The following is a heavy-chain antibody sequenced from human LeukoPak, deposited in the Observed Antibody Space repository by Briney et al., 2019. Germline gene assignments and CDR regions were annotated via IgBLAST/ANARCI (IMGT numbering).Heavy chain of an antibody. CDR1: GDTFSDYT. CDR2: IIPILGIA. D-gene: IGHD3-10*01. Sequence: ASVKASCKTSGDTFSDYTVNWVRQGPGHGLEWMGRIIPILGIATYAQKFQDRVTITADRSTSTAYMELSSLRSEDTAVYYCARGRYYGSGSKNWFDSWGQGTPVTVSS. V-gene: IGHV1-69*02. J-gene: IGHJ5*01. CDR3: ARGRYYGSGSKNWFDS.